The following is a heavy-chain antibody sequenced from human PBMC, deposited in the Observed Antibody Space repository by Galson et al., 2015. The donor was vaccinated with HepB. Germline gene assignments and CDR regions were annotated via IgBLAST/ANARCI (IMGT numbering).Heavy chain of an antibody. J-gene: IGHJ6*02. V-gene: IGHV3-49*04. CDR1: GFTFGDYA. CDR2: IRSKAYGGTT. Sequence: SLRLSCAASGFTFGDYAMSWVRQAPGKGLEWVGFIRSKAYGGTTEYAASVKGRFTISRDDSKSIAYLQMNSLKTEDTAVYYCTRLRVYYYYGMDVWGQGTTVTVSS. CDR3: TRLRVYYYYGMDV. D-gene: IGHD5-12*01.